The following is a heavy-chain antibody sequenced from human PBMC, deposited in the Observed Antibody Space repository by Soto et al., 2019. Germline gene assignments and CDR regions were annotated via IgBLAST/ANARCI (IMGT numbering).Heavy chain of an antibody. D-gene: IGHD5-12*01. Sequence: EVQLLESGGGLVQPGGSLRLSCAASGFTFNSHALSWVRQAPGKGLEWVSSVTGSGETTYYADSVKGRFTISRDNSKNTLSLQMNSLGAADTAVYYCERHRTWSGYDFNYWGQGTLVTVSS. V-gene: IGHV3-23*01. J-gene: IGHJ4*02. CDR2: VTGSGETT. CDR1: GFTFNSHA. CDR3: ERHRTWSGYDFNY.